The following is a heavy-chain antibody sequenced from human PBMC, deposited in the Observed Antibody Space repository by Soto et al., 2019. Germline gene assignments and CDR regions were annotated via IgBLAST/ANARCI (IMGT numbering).Heavy chain of an antibody. CDR3: MTMNGFQTSRDY. CDR2: IKSEGDGGTT. CDR1: GLTVTNAW. J-gene: IGHJ4*02. D-gene: IGHD2-8*01. V-gene: IGHV3-15*07. Sequence: DVQLVESGGDLVQPGGSLTLSCTASGLTVTNAWMNWVRQSPGKRLEWVGLIKSEGDGGTTAYAAPVKDRFTISRDDSENTLYLQINSLETEDTAVYYCMTMNGFQTSRDYWGQGTLVTVSS.